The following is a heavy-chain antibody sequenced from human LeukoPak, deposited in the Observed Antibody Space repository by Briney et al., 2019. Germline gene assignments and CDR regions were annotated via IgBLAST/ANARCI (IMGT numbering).Heavy chain of an antibody. CDR3: LGDWFDP. J-gene: IGHJ5*02. V-gene: IGHV3-48*03. D-gene: IGHD3-16*01. Sequence: GGSLRLSCAASGFTFSSFEMNWVRQAPGKGLEWVSYISSGGTSTYYADSVKGRFTISRDNAKNSLYLQMNSLRAEDTAVYYCLGDWFDPWGQGTLVTVSS. CDR2: ISSGGTST. CDR1: GFTFSSFE.